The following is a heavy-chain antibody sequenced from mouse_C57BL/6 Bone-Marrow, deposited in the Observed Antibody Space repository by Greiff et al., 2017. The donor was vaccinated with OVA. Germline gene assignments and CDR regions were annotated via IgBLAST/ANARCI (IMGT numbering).Heavy chain of an antibody. CDR3: ARGRWLLPYWYFDV. Sequence: VKLVESGPELVKPGASVKISCKASGYAFSSSWMNWVKQRPGKGLEWIGRIYPGDGDTNYNGKFKGKATLTADKSSSTAYMQLSSLTSEDSAVYFCARGRWLLPYWYFDVWGTGTTVTVSS. D-gene: IGHD2-3*01. CDR1: GYAFSSSW. V-gene: IGHV1-82*01. CDR2: IYPGDGDT. J-gene: IGHJ1*03.